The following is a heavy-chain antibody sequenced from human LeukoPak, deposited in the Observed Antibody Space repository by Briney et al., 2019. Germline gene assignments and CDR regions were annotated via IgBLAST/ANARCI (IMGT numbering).Heavy chain of an antibody. CDR1: GFTFSNSS. CDR3: AKCLSRFPCRDLDS. J-gene: IGHJ4*02. Sequence: GGSLRLSCAASGFTFSNSSMNWVRQVPGGGLEWVSVISDGGEVRFYADSVKGRFTISRDNSKNTLYLQMNSLRDEDTAVYYCAKCLSRFPCRDLDSWGQGTQVTVSP. D-gene: IGHD3-16*01. V-gene: IGHV3-23*01. CDR2: ISDGGEVR.